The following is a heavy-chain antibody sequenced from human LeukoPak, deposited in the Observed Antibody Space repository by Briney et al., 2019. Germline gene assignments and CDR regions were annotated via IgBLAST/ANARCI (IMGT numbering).Heavy chain of an antibody. V-gene: IGHV3-23*01. CDR2: ISGSGGST. D-gene: IGHD3-3*01. CDR3: ASQAIPSGDFDY. J-gene: IGHJ4*02. CDR1: GFTFSSYA. Sequence: GGSLRLSCAASGFTFSSYAMSWVRQAPGEGLEWVSAISGSGGSTYYADSVKGRFTISRDNSKNTLYLQMNSLRAEDTAVYYCASQAIPSGDFDYWGQGTLVTVSS.